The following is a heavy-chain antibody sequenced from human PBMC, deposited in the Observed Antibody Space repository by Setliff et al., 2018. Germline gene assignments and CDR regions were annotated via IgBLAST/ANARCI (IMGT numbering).Heavy chain of an antibody. Sequence: GASVKVSCKASGYTFTDYYLYWVRQAPGQGLECMGRINPNNGGTNYAQKFRGRVTLTRDTSITTVYMELSTLTSDDTAVYYCVREGLSFGPGCCPNWLDPWGQGTLVTVSS. CDR1: GYTFTDYY. CDR3: VREGLSFGPGCCPNWLDP. V-gene: IGHV1-2*06. D-gene: IGHD3-3*01. J-gene: IGHJ5*02. CDR2: INPNNGGT.